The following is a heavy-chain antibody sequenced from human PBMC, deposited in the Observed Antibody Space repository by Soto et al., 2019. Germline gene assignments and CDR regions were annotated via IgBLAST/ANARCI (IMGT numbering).Heavy chain of an antibody. CDR3: AYYRDSRAVHFDS. D-gene: IGHD3-22*01. Sequence: EVQLVESGGGLVKPGESLRLSCTASGLTLTDAWMKWVRQAPGKGLGWVGRLKSKTNGGTADYAAPVRGRFTILRDDSTNMLYLQMNCLKTEDTAGYYCAYYRDSRAVHFDSWGQGTLVTVSS. CDR2: LKSKTNGGTA. J-gene: IGHJ4*02. CDR1: GLTLTDAW. V-gene: IGHV3-15*07.